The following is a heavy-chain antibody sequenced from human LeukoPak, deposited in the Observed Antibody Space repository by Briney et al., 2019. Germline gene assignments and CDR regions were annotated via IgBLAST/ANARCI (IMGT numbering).Heavy chain of an antibody. CDR2: ISSSNSYI. D-gene: IGHD3-22*01. CDR3: ARDFDYYDSSGSTYYYYGMDV. V-gene: IGHV3-21*01. Sequence: KTGGSLRLSCAASGFTFSSYSMNWVRQAPGKGLEWVSSISSSNSYIYYADSVKGRFTISRDNAKNSLYLQMNSLRAEDTAVYYCARDFDYYDSSGSTYYYYGMDVWGQGTTVTVSS. CDR1: GFTFSSYS. J-gene: IGHJ6*02.